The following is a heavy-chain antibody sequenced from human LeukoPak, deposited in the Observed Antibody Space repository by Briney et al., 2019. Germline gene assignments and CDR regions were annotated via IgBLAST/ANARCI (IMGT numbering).Heavy chain of an antibody. CDR3: ARVGRGYSYGLYYYYGMDV. Sequence: SETLSLTCAVYGRSFSGYYWSWIRQPPGKGLEWIGEINHSGSTNYNPSLKSRVTISVDTSKNQFSLKLSSVTAADTAVYYCARVGRGYSYGLYYYYGMDVWGQGTTVTVSS. V-gene: IGHV4-34*01. CDR2: INHSGST. D-gene: IGHD5-18*01. CDR1: GRSFSGYY. J-gene: IGHJ6*02.